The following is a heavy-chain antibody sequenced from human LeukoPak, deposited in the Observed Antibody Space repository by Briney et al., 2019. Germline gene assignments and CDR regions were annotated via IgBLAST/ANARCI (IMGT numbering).Heavy chain of an antibody. CDR1: GFTFSSYA. CDR3: ARDAAPVDTVYYMDV. J-gene: IGHJ6*03. V-gene: IGHV3-30-3*01. CDR2: ISYDGSNK. D-gene: IGHD5-18*01. Sequence: PGGSLRPSCAASGFTFSSYAMHWVRQAPGKGLEWVAVISYDGSNKYYADSVKGRFTISRDNSKNTLYLQMNSLRAEDTAVYYCARDAAPVDTVYYMDVWGKGTTVTVSS.